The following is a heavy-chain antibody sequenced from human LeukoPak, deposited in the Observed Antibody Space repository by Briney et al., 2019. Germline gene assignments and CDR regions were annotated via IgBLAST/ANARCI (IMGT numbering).Heavy chain of an antibody. CDR1: GGSFNIYY. CDR3: ARRWNYRRNYYIDV. D-gene: IGHD1-7*01. Sequence: PSETLCLTCAVYGGSFNIYYLSWIRQSPGKGLEWVGEMNDGGTINYNPSLLSRVTVSLDRSKNQFYLRLNSLTSEDTAVYYCARRWNYRRNYYIDVWGNGATVTVSS. V-gene: IGHV4-34*01. J-gene: IGHJ6*03. CDR2: MNDGGTI.